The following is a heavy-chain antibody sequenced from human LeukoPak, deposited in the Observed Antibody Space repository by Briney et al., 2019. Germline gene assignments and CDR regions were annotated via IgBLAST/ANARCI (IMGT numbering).Heavy chain of an antibody. CDR1: GGSFSGYY. Sequence: SETLSLTCAVYGGSFSGYYWSWIRQPPGKGLEWIGEINHSGSTNYNPSLKSRVTISVDTSKNQFPLKLSSVTAADTAVYYCAVGFGELLFDYWGQGTLVTVSS. J-gene: IGHJ4*02. V-gene: IGHV4-34*01. CDR3: AVGFGELLFDY. CDR2: INHSGST. D-gene: IGHD3-10*01.